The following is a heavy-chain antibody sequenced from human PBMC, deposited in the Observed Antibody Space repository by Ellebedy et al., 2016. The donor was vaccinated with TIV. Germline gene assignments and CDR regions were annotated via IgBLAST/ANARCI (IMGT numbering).Heavy chain of an antibody. CDR3: ARDPGGGGNYGDNWFDP. Sequence: LSLTCAASGFTVNSYFMSWVRQAPGKGLEWVSIIYKDGGTNYTDSALGRFTISRDNSENTLYLQMDSLRAEDTAVYYCARDPGGGGNYGDNWFDPWGQGTLVTVSS. CDR2: IYKDGGT. D-gene: IGHD4-17*01. J-gene: IGHJ5*02. CDR1: GFTVNSYF. V-gene: IGHV3-66*01.